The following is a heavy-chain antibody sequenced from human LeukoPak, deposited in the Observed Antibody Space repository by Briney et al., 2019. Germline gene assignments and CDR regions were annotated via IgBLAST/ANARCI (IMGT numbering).Heavy chain of an antibody. D-gene: IGHD5-18*01. CDR1: GGTFSSYA. CDR2: IIPIFGTA. J-gene: IGHJ5*02. CDR3: ARATGEQYTYGKKYFDP. Sequence: GASVKVSCKASGGTFSSYAISWVRQAPGQGLEWMGGIIPIFGTANYAQKFQGRVTITADESTSTAYMELSSLRSDDTAVYYCARATGEQYTYGKKYFDPWGQGTLVTVSS. V-gene: IGHV1-69*13.